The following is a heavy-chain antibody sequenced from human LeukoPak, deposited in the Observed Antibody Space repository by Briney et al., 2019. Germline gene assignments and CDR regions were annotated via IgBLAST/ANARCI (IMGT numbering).Heavy chain of an antibody. V-gene: IGHV1-69*01. J-gene: IGHJ5*02. CDR3: ARAADCSGGSCYLNWFDP. CDR2: IIPIFGTA. CDR1: GGTFSSYA. Sequence: SVKVSCKAPGGTFSSYAISWVRQAPGQGLEWMGGIIPIFGTANYAQKFQGRVTITADESTSTAYMELSSLRSEDTAVYYCARAADCSGGSCYLNWFDPWGQGTLVTVSS. D-gene: IGHD2-15*01.